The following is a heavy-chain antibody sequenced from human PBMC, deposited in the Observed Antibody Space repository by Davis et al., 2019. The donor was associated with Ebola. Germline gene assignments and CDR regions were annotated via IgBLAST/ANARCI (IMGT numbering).Heavy chain of an antibody. V-gene: IGHV1-18*01. D-gene: IGHD3-3*01. J-gene: IGHJ5*02. CDR2: ISVIDGNT. CDR1: GYIFTDYG. CDR3: VREYDSIKWIDP. Sequence: ASVKVSCKASGYIFTDYGVSWVRQAPGQGLEWLGWISVIDGNTYYAQKLQDRVSMTADTSTRTIYMELSSLTSDDTAMYYCVREYDSIKWIDPWGQGTLVSVSS.